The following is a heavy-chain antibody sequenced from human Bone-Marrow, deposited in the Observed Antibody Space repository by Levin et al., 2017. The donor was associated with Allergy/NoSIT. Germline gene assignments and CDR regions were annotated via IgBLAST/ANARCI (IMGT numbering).Heavy chain of an antibody. CDR1: GFSFSTSA. J-gene: IGHJ3*02. D-gene: IGHD4-17*01. Sequence: PGGSLRLSCVGSGFSFSTSAVHWVRQAPGKGLQWVAFISYHGRNTYYAGSVKGRFTISRDNSKNTLFLQMNSLRPEDTAVYYCARDSPDGDGGTEAFDIWGQGTTVTVSS. CDR2: ISYHGRNT. V-gene: IGHV3-30*04. CDR3: ARDSPDGDGGTEAFDI.